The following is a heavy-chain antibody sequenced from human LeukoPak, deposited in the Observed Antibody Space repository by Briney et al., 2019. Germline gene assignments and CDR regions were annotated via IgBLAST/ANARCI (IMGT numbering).Heavy chain of an antibody. V-gene: IGHV3-30-3*01. Sequence: GGSLRLSCAASGFTFSSYAMHWVRQAPGKGLEWVAIISYDGNNEYYADSVKGRFTISRDIANSLLYLQMNSLRADDTAVYYCARDLDYSTGFDYWGQGTLVTVSS. CDR1: GFTFSSYA. CDR3: ARDLDYSTGFDY. CDR2: ISYDGNNE. J-gene: IGHJ4*02. D-gene: IGHD4-11*01.